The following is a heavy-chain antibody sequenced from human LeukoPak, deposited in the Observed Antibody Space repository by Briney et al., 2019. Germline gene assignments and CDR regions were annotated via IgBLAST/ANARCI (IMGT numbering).Heavy chain of an antibody. CDR2: IYYSGST. D-gene: IGHD5-18*01. CDR1: GGSISSSSYY. Sequence: ETLSLTCTVSGGSISSSSYYWGWIRQPPGKGLEWIGSIYYSGSTYYNPSLKSRVSISVHTSKNQFSLKLRSVTAADTAVYYCARRGSYGFVHWGQGTLVTVSS. J-gene: IGHJ4*02. V-gene: IGHV4-39*01. CDR3: ARRGSYGFVH.